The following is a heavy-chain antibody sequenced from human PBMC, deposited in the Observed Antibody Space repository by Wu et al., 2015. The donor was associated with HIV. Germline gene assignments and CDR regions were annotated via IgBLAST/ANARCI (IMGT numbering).Heavy chain of an antibody. D-gene: IGHD3-10*01. CDR2: IIPIFGTA. V-gene: IGHV1-69*13. CDR3: ARGTGSWFGELSFAFDI. CDR1: GGTFGSYA. J-gene: IGHJ3*02. Sequence: QVQLVQSGAEVKKPGSSVKVSCKASGGTFGSYAISWVRQAPGQGLEWMGRIIPIFGTANYAQKFQGRVTITADESTSTAYMELSSLRSEDTAVYYCARGTGSWFGELSFAFDIWGQGTMVTVSS.